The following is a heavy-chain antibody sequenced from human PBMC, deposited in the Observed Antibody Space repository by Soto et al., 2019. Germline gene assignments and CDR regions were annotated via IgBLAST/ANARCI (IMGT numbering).Heavy chain of an antibody. J-gene: IGHJ4*02. D-gene: IGHD3-3*01. CDR3: ASRITIFAVVVHYFDS. CDR1: GGSISSSSYY. Sequence: PSETLSLTCTVSGGSISSSSYYWGWIRQPPGKGLEWIGSIYYSGSTYYNPSLKSRVTISVDTSKNQFSLKLSSVTAADTAVYYCASRITIFAVVVHYFDSWGQGTLVTVSS. CDR2: IYYSGST. V-gene: IGHV4-39*01.